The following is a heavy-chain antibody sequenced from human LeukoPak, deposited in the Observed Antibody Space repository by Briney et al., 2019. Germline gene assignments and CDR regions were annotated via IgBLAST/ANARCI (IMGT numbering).Heavy chain of an antibody. J-gene: IGHJ5*02. D-gene: IGHD2-15*01. CDR1: GFTFSDYI. V-gene: IGHV3-21*01. Sequence: GGSVRLSCAASGFTFSDYIMNWVRQAPGKWLEWVSSINRTSSSMYYADSVKGRFTISRDNAKNSLYLQMNSLRAEGTALCYCARCLKAVVVTHAQRFDPWREATLVTVSS. CDR3: ARCLKAVVVTHAQRFDP. CDR2: INRTSSSM.